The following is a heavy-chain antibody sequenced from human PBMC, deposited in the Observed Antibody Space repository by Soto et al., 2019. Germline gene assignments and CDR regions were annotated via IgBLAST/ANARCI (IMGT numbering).Heavy chain of an antibody. D-gene: IGHD3-9*01. Sequence: PGESLKISCKGSGYSFSSYWIGWVRQMPGKGQEWMGIIHPGDSDIRYSPSFQGQVTISADKSINTAYLQWSSLKASDSATYYCARRDMLSGYVHVEYWGQGTQVTVSS. CDR1: GYSFSSYW. J-gene: IGHJ4*02. V-gene: IGHV5-51*01. CDR3: ARRDMLSGYVHVEY. CDR2: IHPGDSDI.